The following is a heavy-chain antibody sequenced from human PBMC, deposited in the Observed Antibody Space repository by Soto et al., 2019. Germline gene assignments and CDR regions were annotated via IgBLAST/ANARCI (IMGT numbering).Heavy chain of an antibody. CDR1: GFTFSSYS. CDR3: ARQDSSGYYGEWYFDY. Sequence: GGSLRLSCAASGFTFSSYSMNWVRQAPGKGLEWVSSISSSSSYIYYADSVKGRFTISRDNAKNSLYLQMNSLRAEDTAVYYCARQDSSGYYGEWYFDYWGQGTLVTVSS. J-gene: IGHJ4*02. V-gene: IGHV3-21*01. CDR2: ISSSSSYI. D-gene: IGHD3-22*01.